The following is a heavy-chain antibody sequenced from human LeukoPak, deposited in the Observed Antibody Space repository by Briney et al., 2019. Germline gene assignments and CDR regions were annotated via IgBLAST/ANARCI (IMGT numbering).Heavy chain of an antibody. CDR1: GGSFSGYY. Sequence: SETLSLTCAVYGGSFSGYYWSWIRQPPGKGLEWIGEINHSGSTNYNPSLKSRVTISVDTSKNQLSLKLSSVTAADTAVYYCARGKHYGSGSVDYWGQGTLVTVSS. CDR3: ARGKHYGSGSVDY. CDR2: INHSGST. J-gene: IGHJ4*02. V-gene: IGHV4-34*01. D-gene: IGHD3-10*01.